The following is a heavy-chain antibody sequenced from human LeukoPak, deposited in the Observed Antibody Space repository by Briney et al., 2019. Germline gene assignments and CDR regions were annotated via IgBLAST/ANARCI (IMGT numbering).Heavy chain of an antibody. CDR2: IRYDGSNK. Sequence: GGSLRLFCAASGFTFSSYGMHWVRQAPGKGLEGGAFIRYDGSNKYYADSVKGRFTISRDNSKNTLYLQMNSLRAEDTAVYYCAKDRNFHGDDPNWFDPWGQGTLVTVSS. D-gene: IGHD4-17*01. CDR3: AKDRNFHGDDPNWFDP. J-gene: IGHJ5*02. CDR1: GFTFSSYG. V-gene: IGHV3-30*02.